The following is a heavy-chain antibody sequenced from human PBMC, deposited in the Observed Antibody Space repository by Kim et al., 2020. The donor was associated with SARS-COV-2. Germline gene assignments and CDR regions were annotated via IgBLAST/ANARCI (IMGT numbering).Heavy chain of an antibody. Sequence: SETLSLTCTVSGGSISSGGYYWSWIRQHPGKGLEWIGYIYYSGSTYYNPSLKSRVTISVDTSKNQFSLKLSSVTAADTAVYYCASTFYSSGWIFDPWGQGTLVTVSS. CDR1: GGSISSGGYY. CDR2: IYYSGST. D-gene: IGHD6-19*01. V-gene: IGHV4-31*03. CDR3: ASTFYSSGWIFDP. J-gene: IGHJ5*02.